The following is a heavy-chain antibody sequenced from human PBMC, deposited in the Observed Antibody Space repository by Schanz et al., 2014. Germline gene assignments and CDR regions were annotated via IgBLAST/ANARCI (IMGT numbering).Heavy chain of an antibody. D-gene: IGHD3-10*01. CDR2: INGDGSST. CDR1: GFTFSSYW. V-gene: IGHV3-74*01. J-gene: IGHJ6*02. CDR3: ARFGELDYFYYGMDV. Sequence: EVQLVESGGELVQPGGSLRLSCAASGFTFSSYWMHWVRQVPGKGPVWVSRINGDGSSTLYADSVKGRFTISRDNSKSTVYLQMNSLRPEDKAVFFCARFGELDYFYYGMDVWGQGTTVTVSS.